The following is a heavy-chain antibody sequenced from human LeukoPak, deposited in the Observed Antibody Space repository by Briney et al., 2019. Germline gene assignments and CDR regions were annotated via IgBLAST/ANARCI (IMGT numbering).Heavy chain of an antibody. CDR1: GYTFTSFA. CDR3: ARGRLRYFDWLLSNDAFDI. CDR2: INVGNGNT. Sequence: ASVKVSCKASGYTFTSFAMHWVRQAPGQRLEWMGWINVGNGNTKYSQDFQGRVTITRDTSASTAYMEPSSLTSEDMAVYYCARGRLRYFDWLLSNDAFDIWGQGTMVTVSS. D-gene: IGHD3-9*01. J-gene: IGHJ3*02. V-gene: IGHV1-3*03.